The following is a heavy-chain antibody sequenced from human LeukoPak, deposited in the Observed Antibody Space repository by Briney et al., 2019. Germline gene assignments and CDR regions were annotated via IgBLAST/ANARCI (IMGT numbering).Heavy chain of an antibody. CDR3: AREGSGTYYFDY. Sequence: RGSLRLSCAASGFTLCSYSMNWVRQAPGKRLEWVSSISSSSSYRYYADSVKGRFTISRDNAKNSLYLQMNSLRAEDTAVYYCAREGSGTYYFDYWGQGTLVTVSS. D-gene: IGHD3-10*01. V-gene: IGHV3-21*01. CDR1: GFTLCSYS. J-gene: IGHJ4*02. CDR2: ISSSSSYR.